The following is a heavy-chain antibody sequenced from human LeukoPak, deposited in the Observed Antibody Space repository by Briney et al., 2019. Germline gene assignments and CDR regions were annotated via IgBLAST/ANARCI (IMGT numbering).Heavy chain of an antibody. Sequence: SETLSLTCTVSGGSISSSSYYWGWIRQPPGKGREWSGSIYYSGSTYYDPSLKSRVTISVDTSKNHFSLMLISVIAADTAVYYCVRHPRVVPAALDYWGQGTLVTVSS. V-gene: IGHV4-39*01. D-gene: IGHD2-2*01. CDR2: IYYSGST. CDR3: VRHPRVVPAALDY. J-gene: IGHJ4*02. CDR1: GGSISSSSYY.